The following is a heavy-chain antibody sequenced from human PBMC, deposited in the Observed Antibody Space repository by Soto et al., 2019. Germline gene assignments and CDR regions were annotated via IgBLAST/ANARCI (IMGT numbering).Heavy chain of an antibody. J-gene: IGHJ5*02. CDR1: GGSIGTSAYY. CDR2: INHSGNT. CDR3: SRRAPEGFDP. V-gene: IGHV4-39*01. Sequence: PSETLSLTCAASGGSIGTSAYYWGWIRQAPGKGLEWIGSINHSGNTYLSPSLKDRVTMSVDTSKNSFSLKLRSATAADTGLYYCSRRAPEGFDPWGQGTLVTV.